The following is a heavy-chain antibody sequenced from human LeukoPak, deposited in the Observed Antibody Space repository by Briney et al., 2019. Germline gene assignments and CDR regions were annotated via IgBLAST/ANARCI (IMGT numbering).Heavy chain of an antibody. J-gene: IGHJ6*02. Sequence: GGSLRLSCAASGFTFSSYGMHWVRQAPGKGLEWVAVIWYDGSNKYYADSVKGRFIISRDNSKNTLSLQMNSLRAEDTAVYYCARGLGGRGYYYYGMDVWGQGTTVTVSS. CDR1: GFTFSSYG. V-gene: IGHV3-33*01. CDR3: ARGLGGRGYYYYGMDV. CDR2: IWYDGSNK. D-gene: IGHD3-10*01.